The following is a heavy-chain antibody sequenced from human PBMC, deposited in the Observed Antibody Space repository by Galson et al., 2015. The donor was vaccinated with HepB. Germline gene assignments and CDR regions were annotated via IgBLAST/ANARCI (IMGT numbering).Heavy chain of an antibody. V-gene: IGHV3-11*06. CDR2: ISSSSSYT. J-gene: IGHJ6*02. CDR1: GFTFSDYY. Sequence: SLRLSCAASGFTFSDYYMSWIRQAPGKGLEWVSYISSSSSYTNYADSVKGRFTISRDNAKNSLYLQMNSLRAEDTAVYYCARDDYYYYCGMDVWGQGTTVTVSS. CDR3: ARDDYYYYCGMDV.